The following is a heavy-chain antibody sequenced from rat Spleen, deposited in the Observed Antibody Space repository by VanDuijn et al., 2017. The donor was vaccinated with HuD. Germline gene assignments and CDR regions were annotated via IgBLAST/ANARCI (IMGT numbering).Heavy chain of an antibody. CDR3: ARLAVYYYSTYIPYYFDY. Sequence: EVQLVESGGGLVQPGRPMKLSCAASGFTFSDYYMVWVRQAPEKGLEWVASISYAGISTYYGDSVKGRFTISRDDAKSTLYLQMNSLRSEDTATYYCARLAVYYYSTYIPYYFDYWGQGVMVTVSS. J-gene: IGHJ2*01. CDR1: GFTFSDYY. D-gene: IGHD1-2*01. V-gene: IGHV5-22*01. CDR2: ISYAGIST.